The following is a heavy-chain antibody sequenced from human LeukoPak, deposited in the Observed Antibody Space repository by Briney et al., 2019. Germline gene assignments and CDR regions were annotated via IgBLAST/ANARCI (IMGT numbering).Heavy chain of an antibody. CDR2: ISSSSSNI. V-gene: IGHV3-21*01. J-gene: IGHJ4*02. CDR1: GFTFSSYT. Sequence: GGSLRLSCAASGFTFSSYTMNWVRQAPGKGLEWVSSISSSSSNIYYADSVKGRFTISRDNAKNSLYLQMTSLRAEDTAVYHCARDSAAYMYGFVGFWGQGTLVAVSS. D-gene: IGHD3-10*01. CDR3: ARDSAAYMYGFVGF.